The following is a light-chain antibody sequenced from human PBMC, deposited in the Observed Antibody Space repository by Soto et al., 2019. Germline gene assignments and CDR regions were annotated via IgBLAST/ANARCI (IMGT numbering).Light chain of an antibody. CDR1: SSDVGGYNY. J-gene: IGLJ2*01. Sequence: QSALTQPAAVSRSPRQSITISCTGTSSDVGGYNYVSWYQQHPGKAPKLMIYDVSNRPSGVSNRFSGSKSANTASLTISGLQAEDEADYYCSSYTGSSTYVVFGGGTKLTV. CDR3: SSYTGSSTYVV. CDR2: DVS. V-gene: IGLV2-14*01.